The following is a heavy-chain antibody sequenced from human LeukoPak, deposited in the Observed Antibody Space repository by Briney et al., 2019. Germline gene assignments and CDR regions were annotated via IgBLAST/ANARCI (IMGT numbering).Heavy chain of an antibody. J-gene: IGHJ4*02. CDR2: ISGSGGST. CDR1: GFRFSDFT. D-gene: IGHD6-19*01. V-gene: IGHV3-23*01. Sequence: GGSLRLSCEASGFRFSDFTMTWVRQAPGKGLEWVSAISGSGGSTYYADSVKGRFTISRDNSKNTLYLQMNSLRAEDTAVYYCAKRGSSGWYHYFDYWGQGTLVTVSS. CDR3: AKRGSSGWYHYFDY.